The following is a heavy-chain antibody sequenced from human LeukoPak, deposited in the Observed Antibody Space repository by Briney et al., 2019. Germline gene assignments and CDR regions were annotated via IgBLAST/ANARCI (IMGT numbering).Heavy chain of an antibody. V-gene: IGHV3-23*01. CDR1: GFTFSSYW. Sequence: GGSLRLSCAASGFTFSSYWMNWARQAPGKGLEWVSVISGSGDSTYYADSVKGRFTISRDNSKNTLYLQMNSLRAEDTAVYYCAKARAAMVTDYWGQGTLVTVSS. CDR2: ISGSGDST. CDR3: AKARAAMVTDY. J-gene: IGHJ4*02. D-gene: IGHD5-18*01.